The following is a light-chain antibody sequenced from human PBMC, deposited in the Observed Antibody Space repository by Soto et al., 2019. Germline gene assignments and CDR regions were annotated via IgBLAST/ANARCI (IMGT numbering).Light chain of an antibody. CDR1: SSNIGAGFD. V-gene: IGLV1-40*01. CDR2: GNN. CDR3: QSYDSSLSGPV. Sequence: QSVLTQPPSVSGAPGQRVTISCTGSSSNIGAGFDVHWYQHLPGTAPKLLIYGNNNRPSGVADRFSGSKSGTSASLAITGLQAEDEAYYYCQSYDSSLSGPVFGGGTQLTVL. J-gene: IGLJ3*02.